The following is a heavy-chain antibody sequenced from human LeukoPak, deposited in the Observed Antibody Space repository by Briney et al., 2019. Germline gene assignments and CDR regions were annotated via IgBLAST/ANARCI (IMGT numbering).Heavy chain of an antibody. D-gene: IGHD6-6*01. V-gene: IGHV3-23*01. J-gene: IGHJ4*02. CDR1: GFTFSNYA. CDR3: AKGSRSSRPYYFDW. CDR2: ITDDGSDT. Sequence: GGSLRLSCAVSGFTFSNYAMSWVRLTPGKGLEWVSAITDDGSDTYHADSVKGRLTISRDNSKSMLYLQMNSLRAEDTAMYYCAKGSRSSRPYYFDWWGQGTLVTVSS.